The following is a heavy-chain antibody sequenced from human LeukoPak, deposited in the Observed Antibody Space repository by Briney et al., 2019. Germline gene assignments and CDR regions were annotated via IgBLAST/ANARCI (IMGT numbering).Heavy chain of an antibody. CDR2: INHSGST. D-gene: IGHD1-1*01. Sequence: SETLSLTCAVYGGSFSGYYWSWIRQPPGKGLEWIGEINHSGSTNYNPSLKSRVTISVDTSKNQFSLKLSSVTAADTAVYYCARQWERRYYYYMDVWGKGTTVTIS. V-gene: IGHV4-34*01. CDR3: ARQWERRYYYYMDV. CDR1: GGSFSGYY. J-gene: IGHJ6*03.